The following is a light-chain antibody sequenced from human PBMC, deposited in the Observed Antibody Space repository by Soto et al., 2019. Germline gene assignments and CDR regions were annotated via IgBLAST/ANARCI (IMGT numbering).Light chain of an antibody. CDR3: CSYVPPSTVL. CDR2: EGS. CDR1: TNDVGLYNL. J-gene: IGLJ2*01. Sequence: QSALTQPASVSGSPGQSITISCTGTTNDVGLYNLVSWYQQHPGKAPKLIIYEGSERPSGVSNRFSGSKSGNTASLTISGLQAEDEAHYYCCSYVPPSTVLFAGGTKLTVL. V-gene: IGLV2-23*01.